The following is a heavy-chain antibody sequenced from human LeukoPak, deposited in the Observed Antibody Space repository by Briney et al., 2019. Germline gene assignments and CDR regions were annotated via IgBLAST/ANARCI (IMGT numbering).Heavy chain of an antibody. V-gene: IGHV4-4*02. Sequence: PSGTLSLTCAVSGGSISSSNWWSWVRQPPGKGLAWIGEIYHSGSTNYNPSLKSRVTISVDKSKNQFSLKLSSVTAADTAVYYCARRASPEPLIGAFDIWGQGTTVTVSS. J-gene: IGHJ3*02. CDR3: ARRASPEPLIGAFDI. CDR1: GGSISSSNW. CDR2: IYHSGST. D-gene: IGHD2-8*01.